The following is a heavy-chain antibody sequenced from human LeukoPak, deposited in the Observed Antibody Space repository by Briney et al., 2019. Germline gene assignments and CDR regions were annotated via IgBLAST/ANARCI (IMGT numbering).Heavy chain of an antibody. J-gene: IGHJ5*02. CDR2: ISSSSSYI. CDR3: ARDKYNWNYIWSGNWFDP. D-gene: IGHD1-7*01. V-gene: IGHV3-21*01. Sequence: PGGSLRLSCAASGFTFSSYSMNWVRQAPGKGLEWVSSISSSSSYIYYADSVKGRFTISRDNAKNSLYLQMNSLRDEDTAVYYCARDKYNWNYIWSGNWFDPWGQGTLVTVSS. CDR1: GFTFSSYS.